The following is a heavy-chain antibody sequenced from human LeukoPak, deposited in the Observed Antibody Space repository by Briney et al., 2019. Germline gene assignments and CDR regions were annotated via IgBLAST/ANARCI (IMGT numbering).Heavy chain of an antibody. CDR2: IVVGSGNT. J-gene: IGHJ6*02. V-gene: IGHV1-58*01. CDR1: GFTFTSSA. Sequence: SVKVSCKASGFTFTSSAVQWVRQARGQRLEWIGWIVVGSGNTNYAQKFQERVTITRDMSTSTAYMEPSSLRSEDTAVYYCAAARDPIYYYGMDVWGQGTTVTVSS. CDR3: AAARDPIYYYGMDV.